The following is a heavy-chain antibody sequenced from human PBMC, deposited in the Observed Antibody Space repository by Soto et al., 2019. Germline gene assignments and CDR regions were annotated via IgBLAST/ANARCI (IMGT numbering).Heavy chain of an antibody. Sequence: PSETLSLTCTLSGGSISSYYWSWIRQPPGKGLEWIGYIFYSGSTNYNPSLKSRVTISVDTSKNQFSLKLSSVTAADTAVYYCARRYSSGFDYWGQGTLVTISS. CDR2: IFYSGST. CDR1: GGSISSYY. J-gene: IGHJ4*02. D-gene: IGHD6-19*01. CDR3: ARRYSSGFDY. V-gene: IGHV4-59*08.